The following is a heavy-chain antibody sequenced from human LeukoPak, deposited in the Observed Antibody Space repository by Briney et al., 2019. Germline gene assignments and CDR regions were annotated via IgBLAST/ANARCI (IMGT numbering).Heavy chain of an antibody. CDR3: AKDPYDILTGYYWYF. Sequence: PGGSLRLSCAASGCTFSSYAMSWVRQAPGKGLEWVSAISGSGGSTYYADSVKGRFTISRDNSKSTLYLQMNSLRAEDTAVYYCAKDPYDILTGYYWYFWGQGTLVTVSS. D-gene: IGHD3-9*01. V-gene: IGHV3-23*01. CDR1: GCTFSSYA. J-gene: IGHJ4*02. CDR2: ISGSGGST.